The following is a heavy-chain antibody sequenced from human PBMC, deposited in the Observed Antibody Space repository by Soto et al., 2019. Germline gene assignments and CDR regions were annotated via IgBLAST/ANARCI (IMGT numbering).Heavy chain of an antibody. V-gene: IGHV1-18*01. CDR2: ISAYNGNT. Sequence: QVQLVQSGAEVKKPGASVKVSCKASGYTFTSYGISWVRQAPGQGLEWMGWISAYNGNTNYAQKLQGRVTMTTDTTTSPAYMELRSLRSDDTAVYYCASPGGYCGWYVGWFDPWGQGTLVTVSS. CDR3: ASPGGYCGWYVGWFDP. CDR1: GYTFTSYG. J-gene: IGHJ5*02. D-gene: IGHD6-19*01.